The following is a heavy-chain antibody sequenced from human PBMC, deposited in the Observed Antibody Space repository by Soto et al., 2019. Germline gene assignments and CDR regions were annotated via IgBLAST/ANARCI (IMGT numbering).Heavy chain of an antibody. CDR3: AEGGSGWYYYGMDV. V-gene: IGHV4-4*02. D-gene: IGHD6-19*01. CDR2: IYHSGST. J-gene: IGHJ6*02. Sequence: SETLSLTCAVSGGSISSSNWWSWVRQPPGKGLEWIGEIYHSGSTNYNPSLKSRVTISVDKSKNQFSLKLSSVTAADTAVYYCAEGGSGWYYYGMDVWGQGTTVTVSS. CDR1: GGSISSSNW.